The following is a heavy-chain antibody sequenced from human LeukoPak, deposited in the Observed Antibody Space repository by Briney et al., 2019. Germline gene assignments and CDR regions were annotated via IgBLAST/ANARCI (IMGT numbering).Heavy chain of an antibody. V-gene: IGHV3-30*02. Sequence: GGSLRLSCAASGFTFSSYGMHWVRQAPGKGLEWVAVIWYDGSKEFYADSVKGRFTISRDKSKNTLYLQMNSLRAEDTAVYYCAKVSGYSSSWYSLDYWGQGTLVTVSS. J-gene: IGHJ4*02. CDR1: GFTFSSYG. CDR3: AKVSGYSSSWYSLDY. CDR2: IWYDGSKE. D-gene: IGHD6-13*01.